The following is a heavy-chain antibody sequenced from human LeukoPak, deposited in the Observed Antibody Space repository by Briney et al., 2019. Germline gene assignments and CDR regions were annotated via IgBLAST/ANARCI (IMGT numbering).Heavy chain of an antibody. CDR1: GYSFTSYW. CDR3: ARRSGSDALDI. D-gene: IGHD3-10*01. Sequence: KPGESLKTSCKGSGYSFTSYWIAWVRQMPGKGLEWMGIIYPGDSYTTYSPSFQGQVTISADKSISTAYLQWRSLKASDTAMYYCARRSGSDALDIWGQGTMVTVSS. V-gene: IGHV5-51*01. CDR2: IYPGDSYT. J-gene: IGHJ3*02.